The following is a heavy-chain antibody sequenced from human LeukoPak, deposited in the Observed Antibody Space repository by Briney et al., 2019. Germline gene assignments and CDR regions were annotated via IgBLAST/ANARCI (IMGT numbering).Heavy chain of an antibody. J-gene: IGHJ6*02. CDR2: ISGSGGST. D-gene: IGHD2-2*01. Sequence: PGGSLRLSCAASGFTFSSYAMSWVRQAPGKGLEWVSAISGSGGSTYYADSVKGRFTISRDNSKNTLYLQMNSLRAEDTAVYYCAKVPLEPAAEYHYYYGMDVWGQGTTVTVSS. CDR1: GFTFSSYA. V-gene: IGHV3-23*01. CDR3: AKVPLEPAAEYHYYYGMDV.